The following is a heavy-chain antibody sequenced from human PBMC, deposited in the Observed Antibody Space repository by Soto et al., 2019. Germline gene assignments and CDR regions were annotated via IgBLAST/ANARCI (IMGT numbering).Heavy chain of an antibody. V-gene: IGHV2-5*02. Sequence: QITLKESGPTLVKPTQTLTLTCTFSGFSLSTSGVGVGWIRQPPGKALEWLALIYWDDDKRYSPSLKSRLTITKDTSKNHVVLTMTNMDPVDTATYYCAHSTYYDFWSGYYIFDYWGQGTLVTVSS. CDR1: GFSLSTSGVG. J-gene: IGHJ4*02. D-gene: IGHD3-3*01. CDR2: IYWDDDK. CDR3: AHSTYYDFWSGYYIFDY.